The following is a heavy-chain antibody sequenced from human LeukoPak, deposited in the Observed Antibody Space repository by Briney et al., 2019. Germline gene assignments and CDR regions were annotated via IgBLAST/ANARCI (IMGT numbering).Heavy chain of an antibody. Sequence: GRSLRLSCAASGFTFDDYAMHWVRQAPGKGLEWVSGISWNSGSIGYADSVKGRFTISRDNAKNSLYLQMNSLRAEDTAVYYCARALRDSSGYEFDYWGQGTLVTVSS. J-gene: IGHJ4*02. V-gene: IGHV3-9*01. CDR2: ISWNSGSI. CDR1: GFTFDDYA. CDR3: ARALRDSSGYEFDY. D-gene: IGHD3-22*01.